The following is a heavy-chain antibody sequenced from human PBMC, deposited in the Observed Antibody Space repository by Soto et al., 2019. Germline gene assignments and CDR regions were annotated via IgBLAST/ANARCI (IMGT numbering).Heavy chain of an antibody. J-gene: IGHJ5*02. CDR3: ARCSGDYDFWSGYSKAPCGFDP. CDR2: INAGNGNT. V-gene: IGHV1-3*01. D-gene: IGHD3-3*01. Sequence: ASVKVSCKASGYTFTSYAMHWVRQAPGQRLEWMGWINAGNGNTKYSQKFQGRVTITRDTSASTAYMELSSLRSEDTAVYYCARCSGDYDFWSGYSKAPCGFDPWGQGTLVTGS. CDR1: GYTFTSYA.